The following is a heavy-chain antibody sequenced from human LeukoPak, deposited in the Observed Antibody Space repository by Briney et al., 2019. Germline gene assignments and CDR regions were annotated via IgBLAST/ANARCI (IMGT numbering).Heavy chain of an antibody. CDR1: GGSISSYY. CDR2: IYYSGST. V-gene: IGHV4-59*01. Sequence: SETLSLTCTVSGGSISSYYWSWIRQPPGKGLEWIGYIYYSGSTNYNPSLKSRVTISVDTSKNQFSLKLSSVTAADTAVYYCARGRLLWFGELSSWFDPWGQGTLVTVSS. D-gene: IGHD3-10*01. CDR3: ARGRLLWFGELSSWFDP. J-gene: IGHJ5*02.